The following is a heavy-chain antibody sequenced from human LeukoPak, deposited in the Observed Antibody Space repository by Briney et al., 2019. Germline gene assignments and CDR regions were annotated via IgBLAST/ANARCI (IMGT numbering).Heavy chain of an antibody. J-gene: IGHJ4*02. CDR3: ASDPPSGITMIGTDF. V-gene: IGHV4-39*07. CDR1: GGSISSGSYY. D-gene: IGHD3-22*01. CDR2: IYFSGST. Sequence: PSETLSLTCTVSGGSISSGSYYWGWIRQPPGKELEWIGTIYFSGSTYYNPSLKSRVTISVDTSKTQFSLKLSSVPAADTAVYYCASDPPSGITMIGTDFWGQGTLVTVSS.